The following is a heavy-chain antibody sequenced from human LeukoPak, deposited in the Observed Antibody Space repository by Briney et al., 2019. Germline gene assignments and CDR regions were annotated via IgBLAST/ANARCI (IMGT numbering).Heavy chain of an antibody. D-gene: IGHD3-16*01. CDR1: GFTFSNHG. Sequence: GGSLRLSCAASGFTFSNHGINWVRQAPGKGLEWVSGISPSGDITYYTDSVQGRFTISRDDSKNTLSLQMNSLRVEDTAVYYCARDLAWGAFDYWGQGTLVTVSS. CDR3: ARDLAWGAFDY. CDR2: ISPSGDIT. J-gene: IGHJ4*02. V-gene: IGHV3-23*01.